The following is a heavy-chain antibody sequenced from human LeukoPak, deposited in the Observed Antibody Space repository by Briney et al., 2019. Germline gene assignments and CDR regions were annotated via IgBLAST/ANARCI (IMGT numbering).Heavy chain of an antibody. Sequence: SETLSLTCTVSGGSISSYYWSWIPQPAGKGLEWIGRIYTSGSTNYNPSLKSRVTMSVDTSKNQFSLKLSSVTAADTAVHYCARVEATIAMDYWGQGTLVTVSS. V-gene: IGHV4-4*07. CDR2: IYTSGST. CDR3: ARVEATIAMDY. CDR1: GGSISSYY. J-gene: IGHJ4*02. D-gene: IGHD5-12*01.